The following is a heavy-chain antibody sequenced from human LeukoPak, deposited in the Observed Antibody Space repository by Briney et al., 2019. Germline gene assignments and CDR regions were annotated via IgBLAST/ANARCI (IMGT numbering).Heavy chain of an antibody. CDR3: ARELDGSGSFDY. CDR1: GFTFSRYT. J-gene: IGHJ4*02. D-gene: IGHD3-10*01. V-gene: IGHV3-64*02. Sequence: GGSLRLSCAASGFTFSRYTMHWVRQAPGKRLEYFSAINSNGRSTYYADSVKGRFTLSRDNSRNTLYLQMGSLRIEDTAVYYCARELDGSGSFDYWGQGTLVTVFS. CDR2: INSNGRST.